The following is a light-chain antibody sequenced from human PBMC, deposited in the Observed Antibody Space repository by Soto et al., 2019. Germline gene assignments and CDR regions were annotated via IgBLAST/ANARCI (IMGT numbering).Light chain of an antibody. CDR1: QSVGDY. V-gene: IGKV3-11*01. CDR3: QQREDWPRA. CDR2: DAS. Sequence: EIVLTQSPATLSLSPGERATLSCRASQSVGDYLGWYQQKPGQAPRLLIYDASQRATCVPARFSASGSGTDFTLTISSLEPEDFAIYYCQQREDWPRAFGGGTKVEFK. J-gene: IGKJ4*02.